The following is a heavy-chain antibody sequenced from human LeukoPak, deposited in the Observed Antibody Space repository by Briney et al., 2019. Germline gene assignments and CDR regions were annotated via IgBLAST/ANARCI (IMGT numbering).Heavy chain of an antibody. CDR2: IKQDGSEK. V-gene: IGHV3-7*01. CDR1: GFTFSSYW. J-gene: IGHJ4*02. CDR3: ARDRGDYGDYVPGY. D-gene: IGHD4-17*01. Sequence: GGSLRLSCAASGFTFSSYWMSWVRQAPGKGLEWVANIKQDGSEKYYVDSVKGRFTISRGSAKNSLYLQMNSLRAEDTAVYYCARDRGDYGDYVPGYWGQGTLVTVSS.